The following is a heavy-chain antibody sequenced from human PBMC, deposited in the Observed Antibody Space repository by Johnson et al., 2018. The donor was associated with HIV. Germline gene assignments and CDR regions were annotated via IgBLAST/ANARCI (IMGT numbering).Heavy chain of an antibody. Sequence: VQLVESGGGLVQPGGSLRLSCEASGFTFSRPWMHWVRQPPGKGLVWVSRINPDGTDTSYVDSVKGRFIISRDNAKNTLYWQLNGLRAEDTAVYYCTSSYNFWAFDIWGQGTVVTVSS. J-gene: IGHJ3*02. CDR1: GFTFSRPW. D-gene: IGHD5-24*01. CDR2: INPDGTDT. V-gene: IGHV3-74*01. CDR3: TSSYNFWAFDI.